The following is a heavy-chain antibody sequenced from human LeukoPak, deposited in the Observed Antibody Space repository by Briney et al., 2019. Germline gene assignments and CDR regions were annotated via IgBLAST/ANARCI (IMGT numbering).Heavy chain of an antibody. D-gene: IGHD2-2*01. CDR2: IIPIFGTA. J-gene: IGHJ4*02. CDR3: ARDRCSSTSCYPAFTSFDY. Sequence: SVKVSCKASGGTFSSYAISWVRQAPGQGLEWMGRIIPIFGTANYAQKFQGRVTITADESTSTAYMELSSLRSEDTAVYYCARDRCSSTSCYPAFTSFDYWGQGTLVTVSS. V-gene: IGHV1-69*13. CDR1: GGTFSSYA.